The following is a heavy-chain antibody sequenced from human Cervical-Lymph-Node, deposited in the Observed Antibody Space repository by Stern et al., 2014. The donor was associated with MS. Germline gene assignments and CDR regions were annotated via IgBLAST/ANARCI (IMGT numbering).Heavy chain of an antibody. Sequence: QVQLVESGPGLVKPSETLSLTCTVSGDSMRNYYWSWIRQSPGKGLEWIGNIYYSGRTNYNPSLKSRVTLSVDTSKNQFSLMLNSVTAADTAVYYCARDVSPLVFWGQGTLVTVSS. CDR1: GDSMRNYY. CDR3: ARDVSPLVF. CDR2: IYYSGRT. V-gene: IGHV4-59*01. J-gene: IGHJ4*02.